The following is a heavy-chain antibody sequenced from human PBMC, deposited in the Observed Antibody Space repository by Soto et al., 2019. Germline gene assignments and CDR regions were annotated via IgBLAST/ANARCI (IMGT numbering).Heavy chain of an antibody. J-gene: IGHJ4*02. CDR3: ASCSIWFGDSPTDY. V-gene: IGHV1-8*01. CDR2: MNPNSGNT. D-gene: IGHD3-10*01. CDR1: GYTFTSYD. Sequence: ASVKVSCKASGYTFTSYDINWVRQATGQGLEWMGWMNPNSGNTGYAQKFQGRVTMTRNTSISTAYMELSSLRSEDTAVYFCASCSIWFGDSPTDYWGQGTLVTVSS.